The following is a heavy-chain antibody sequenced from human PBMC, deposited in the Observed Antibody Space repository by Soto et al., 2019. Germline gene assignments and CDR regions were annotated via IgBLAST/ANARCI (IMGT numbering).Heavy chain of an antibody. V-gene: IGHV1-46*03. CDR3: ARELADYHDDSNTPYHASDI. CDR2: INPRGGGT. D-gene: IGHD3-22*01. Sequence: QVHLVQSGAEVKKPGASVKVSCKASGYTFTNYYIHWVRQAPGQGLEWMGMINPRGGGTTYTQKFPGRVSLTSDTTTSTVYMELSRLRSEYPAMYSCARELADYHDDSNTPYHASDIRGQGTMITASS. CDR1: GYTFTNYY. J-gene: IGHJ3*02.